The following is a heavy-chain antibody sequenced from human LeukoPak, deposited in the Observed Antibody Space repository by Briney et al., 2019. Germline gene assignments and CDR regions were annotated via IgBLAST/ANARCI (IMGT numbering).Heavy chain of an antibody. J-gene: IGHJ4*02. CDR2: IRYDGSNK. CDR3: VGQLVDPLLFDY. D-gene: IGHD6-6*01. CDR1: GFTFSSYD. V-gene: IGHV3-30*02. Sequence: GGSLRLSCAASGFTFSSYDMHWVRQAPGKGLEWVAFIRYDGSNKYYADSVKGRFTISRDNSKNTLYLQMNSLRAEDTAVYYCVGQLVDPLLFDYWGQGTLVTVSS.